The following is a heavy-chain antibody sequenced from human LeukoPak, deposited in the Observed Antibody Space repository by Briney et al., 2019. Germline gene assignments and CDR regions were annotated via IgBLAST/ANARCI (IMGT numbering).Heavy chain of an antibody. CDR3: AKAASQQLVREVDY. Sequence: GGSLRLSCAASGFTFDDYAMHWVRQAPGKGLEWASGISWNSGSIGYADSVKGRFTISRDNAKNSLYLQMNSLRAEDTALYYCAKAASQQLVREVDYWGQGTLVTVSS. D-gene: IGHD6-13*01. CDR2: ISWNSGSI. J-gene: IGHJ4*02. V-gene: IGHV3-9*01. CDR1: GFTFDDYA.